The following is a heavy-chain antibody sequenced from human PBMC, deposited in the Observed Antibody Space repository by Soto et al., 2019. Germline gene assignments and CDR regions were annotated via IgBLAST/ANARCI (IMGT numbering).Heavy chain of an antibody. V-gene: IGHV3-21*01. CDR3: ARDRGIAPAGDDY. CDR2: ISSSSSYI. D-gene: IGHD6-13*01. J-gene: IGHJ4*02. Sequence: GGSLRLSCAASGFTFSSYSMNWVRQAPGKGLEWVSSISSSSSYIYYADSVKGRFTISRDNAKNSLYLQMNSLRAEDTAVYYCARDRGIAPAGDDYWGQGPLVTVPS. CDR1: GFTFSSYS.